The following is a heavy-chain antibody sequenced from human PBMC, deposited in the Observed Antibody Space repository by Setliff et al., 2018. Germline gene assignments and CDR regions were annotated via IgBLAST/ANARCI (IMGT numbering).Heavy chain of an antibody. Sequence: PSETLSLTCSVSGGSISSGSDYWTWIRQPAGKGLEWIGHIYTSGSTNYSPSLKSRVTISLDTSKNQFSLKLRSVTAADTAVYYCARAISGWYSAHYYYMDVWGKGTTVTVSS. J-gene: IGHJ6*03. CDR3: ARAISGWYSAHYYYMDV. D-gene: IGHD6-19*01. CDR1: GGSISSGSDY. CDR2: IYTSGST. V-gene: IGHV4-61*09.